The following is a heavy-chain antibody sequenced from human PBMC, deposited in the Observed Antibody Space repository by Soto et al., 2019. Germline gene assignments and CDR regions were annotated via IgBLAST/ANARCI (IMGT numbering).Heavy chain of an antibody. V-gene: IGHV4-39*01. CDR2: IFYSGST. J-gene: IGHJ4*02. D-gene: IGHD2-21*02. CDR3: ARQVVTASSPMYYFDY. Sequence: PSETLSLTCTVSGGSISSSSYYGGWIRQPPGKGLEWIGSIFYSGSTYYNPSLRSRVTISVDTSKSQFSLKLSSVTAADTAIYYCARQVVTASSPMYYFDYWGQGTLVTSPQ. CDR1: GGSISSSSYY.